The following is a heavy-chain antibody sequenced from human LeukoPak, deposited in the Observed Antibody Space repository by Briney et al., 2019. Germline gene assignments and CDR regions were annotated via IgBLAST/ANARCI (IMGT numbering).Heavy chain of an antibody. J-gene: IGHJ6*03. D-gene: IGHD3-10*01. V-gene: IGHV4-39*07. Sequence: GSLRLSCAASGFTFSTYNMNWVRQPPGKGLEWIGSFYYSGSTYYNPSLKSRVTISVDTSKNQFSLKLNSVTAADTAVYYCARAGDGSGSYSPLYYYYMDVWGKGTTVTVSS. CDR2: FYYSGST. CDR1: GFTFSTYN. CDR3: ARAGDGSGSYSPLYYYYMDV.